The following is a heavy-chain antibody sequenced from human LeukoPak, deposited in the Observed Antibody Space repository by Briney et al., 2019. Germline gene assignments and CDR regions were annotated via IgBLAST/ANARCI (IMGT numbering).Heavy chain of an antibody. CDR2: ISSSGSTI. J-gene: IGHJ4*02. D-gene: IGHD3-3*02. CDR3: VFGISILVRPFDY. CDR1: GFTFSDYY. Sequence: GGSLRLSCAASGFTFSDYYMSWIRQAPGKGLEWVSYISSSGSTIYHADSVKGRFTISRDNSKNTLYLQMNSLRAEDTAVYYCVFGISILVRPFDYWGQGTLVTVSS. V-gene: IGHV3-11*01.